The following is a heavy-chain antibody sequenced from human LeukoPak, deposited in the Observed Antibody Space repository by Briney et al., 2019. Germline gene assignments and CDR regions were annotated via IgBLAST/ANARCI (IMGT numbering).Heavy chain of an antibody. CDR3: ARERPGEVYADY. Sequence: GASVKVSCKASGYTFTSYDINWVRQATGQGLEWMGWMNPNSGNTGYAQKFQGRVTITRNTSISTDYMELSSLRSEDTAVYYCARERPGEVYADYWGQGTLVTVSS. V-gene: IGHV1-8*03. J-gene: IGHJ4*02. D-gene: IGHD5/OR15-5a*01. CDR2: MNPNSGNT. CDR1: GYTFTSYD.